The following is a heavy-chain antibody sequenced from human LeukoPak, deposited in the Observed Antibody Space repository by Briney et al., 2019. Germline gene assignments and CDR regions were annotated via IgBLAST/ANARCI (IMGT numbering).Heavy chain of an antibody. V-gene: IGHV1-24*01. CDR1: GYTLTELS. D-gene: IGHD3-16*01. CDR2: FDPEDGET. CDR3: ATDKKAEGHYEFGY. J-gene: IGHJ4*02. Sequence: ASVKVSCKVSGYTLTELSMHWVRQAPGKGLEWMGGFDPEDGETIYAQKFQGRVTMTEDTSTDTAYMELSSLRSEDTAVYYCATDKKAEGHYEFGYWGQGTLVTVSS.